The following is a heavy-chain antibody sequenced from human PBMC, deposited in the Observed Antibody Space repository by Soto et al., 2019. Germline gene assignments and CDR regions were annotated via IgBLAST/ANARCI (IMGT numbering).Heavy chain of an antibody. CDR3: ARGVSSDWQVALDM. J-gene: IGHJ3*02. Sequence: QMQVQQWGAGLLKPSETLSLTCVVSGGSFDTYYWNWIRQSPGKGLEWIGESNHRGSNNYSPSLKSRVTISFDTSKNQFSLKLTSVTAADTAVYYCARGVSSDWQVALDMWGQGTMVTVSS. V-gene: IGHV4-34*01. CDR1: GGSFDTYY. CDR2: SNHRGSN. D-gene: IGHD6-19*01.